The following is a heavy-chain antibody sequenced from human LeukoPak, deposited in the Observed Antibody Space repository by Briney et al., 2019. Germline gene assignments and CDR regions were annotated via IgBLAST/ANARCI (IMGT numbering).Heavy chain of an antibody. D-gene: IGHD1-7*01. J-gene: IGHJ6*02. CDR2: ISGSGGGT. V-gene: IGHV3-23*01. CDR1: GFTFSSYA. CDR3: AKGWGTGTYANYYYGMDV. Sequence: PGGSLRLSCSASGFTFSSYAMHWVRQAPGKGLEWVSGISGSGGGTSYADSVKGRFTISRDNSRNTLYLQMNSPRAEDTAVYYCAKGWGTGTYANYYYGMDVWGQGTTVTVSS.